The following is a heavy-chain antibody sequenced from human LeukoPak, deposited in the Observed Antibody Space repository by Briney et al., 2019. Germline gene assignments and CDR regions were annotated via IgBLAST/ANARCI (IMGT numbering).Heavy chain of an antibody. CDR2: IRSKAYGGTT. CDR3: IRDPSSYYYDEPPR. J-gene: IGHJ4*02. Sequence: GGSLRLSCTASGFTFGDYAMSWVRQAPGKGLEWVGFIRSKAYGGTTEYAASVKGRFTISRDDSKSIAYLQMNSLKTEDTAVYYCIRDPSSYYYDEPPRWGQGTLVTVSS. CDR1: GFTFGDYA. D-gene: IGHD3-22*01. V-gene: IGHV3-49*04.